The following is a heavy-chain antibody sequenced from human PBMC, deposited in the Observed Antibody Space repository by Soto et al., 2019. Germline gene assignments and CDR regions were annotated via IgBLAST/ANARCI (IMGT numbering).Heavy chain of an antibody. CDR3: ARGPLDCSSTSCRIYYFDY. J-gene: IGHJ4*02. CDR1: GGSISGYY. D-gene: IGHD2-2*01. V-gene: IGHV4-59*01. CDR2: IYYSGST. Sequence: PSETLSLTCTFSGGSISGYYWSWIRQPPGKGLEWIGYIYYSGSTNYNPSLKSRVTISVDTSKNQFSLNLNSVTAADTAVYYCARGPLDCSSTSCRIYYFDYWGQGTLVTVSS.